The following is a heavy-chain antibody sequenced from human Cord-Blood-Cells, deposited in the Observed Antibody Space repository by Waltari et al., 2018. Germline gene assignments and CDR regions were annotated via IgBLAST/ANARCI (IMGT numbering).Heavy chain of an antibody. CDR2: INPNSGDT. J-gene: IGHJ5*02. V-gene: IGHV1-2*04. Sequence: QVQLVKSGAEVKKPGASGKVYCKASGYTCTGYHMHWVRQAPGQGLEWMGWINPNSGDTNYAQKFQGWVTMTRDTSISTAYMELSRLRSDDTAVYYCARGQSWFDPWGQGTLVTVSS. CDR3: ARGQSWFDP. CDR1: GYTCTGYH.